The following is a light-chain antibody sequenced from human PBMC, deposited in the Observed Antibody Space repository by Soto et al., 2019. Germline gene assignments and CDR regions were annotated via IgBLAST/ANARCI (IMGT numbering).Light chain of an antibody. Sequence: ELVMSQSEATLSVSLGDRATLSCRASQSVSSNLAWYQQKPGQAPRLLIYDASSRATGIPDRFSGSGSGTDFTPTISRLEPEDFAAYYCQQYGSSPRVAFGQETRLEIK. J-gene: IGKJ5*01. CDR1: QSVSSN. CDR3: QQYGSSPRVA. V-gene: IGKV3-20*01. CDR2: DAS.